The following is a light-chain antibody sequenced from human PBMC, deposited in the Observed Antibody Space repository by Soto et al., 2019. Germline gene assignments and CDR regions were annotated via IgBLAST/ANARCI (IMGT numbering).Light chain of an antibody. CDR3: SSYTSSSTPSYV. V-gene: IGLV2-14*01. Sequence: QSVLTQPAPVSWSPRQSVTVSFTGNNRDVGGYNYVSWYPQHPGKAPKLMISDVSNRPSGVSTGFSGSKSGNTASLTISGLQAEDEADYYCSSYTSSSTPSYVFGTGTKVTVL. CDR1: NRDVGGYNY. CDR2: DVS. J-gene: IGLJ1*01.